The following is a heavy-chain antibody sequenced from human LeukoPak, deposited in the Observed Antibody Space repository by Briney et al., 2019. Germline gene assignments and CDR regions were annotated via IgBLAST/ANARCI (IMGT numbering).Heavy chain of an antibody. CDR3: ARAPELGNFDY. D-gene: IGHD7-27*01. CDR2: IIPIFGTA. V-gene: IGHV1-69*13. J-gene: IGHJ4*02. CDR1: GGTFSSYA. Sequence: ASVKVSCKASGGTFSSYAISWVQQAPGQGLEWMGGIIPIFGTANYAQKFQGRVTITADESTSTAYMELSSLRSEDTAVYYCARAPELGNFDYWGQGTLATVSS.